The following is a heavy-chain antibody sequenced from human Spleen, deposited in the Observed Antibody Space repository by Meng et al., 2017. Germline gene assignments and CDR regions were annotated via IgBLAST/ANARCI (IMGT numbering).Heavy chain of an antibody. CDR3: ARGKGRKDVGYFDN. CDR2: VYYSGST. D-gene: IGHD3-16*01. J-gene: IGHJ4*02. V-gene: IGHV4-61*01. CDR1: GDSVSSSCCY. Sequence: SETLSLTCTVSGDSVSSSCCYWSWIRQPPGKGPEWIGYVYYSGSTNYNPSLESRVTISVDRSKNQFSLRLRSVTAADTAVYYCARGKGRKDVGYFDNWGRGTLVTVSS.